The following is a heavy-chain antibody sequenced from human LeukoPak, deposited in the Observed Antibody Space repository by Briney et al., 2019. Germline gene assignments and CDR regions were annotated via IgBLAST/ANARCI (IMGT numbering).Heavy chain of an antibody. V-gene: IGHV3-66*01. J-gene: IGHJ6*02. CDR2: IYSGGST. D-gene: IGHD3-3*01. Sequence: GGSLRLSCAASGFTVSSNYMSWVRQAPGKGLEWVSVIYSGGSTYYADSVKGRFTISRDNSKNTLYLQMNSLRAEDTAVYYCARDKRRFLEWSNSYYYYYGMDVWGQGTTVTVSS. CDR1: GFTVSSNY. CDR3: ARDKRRFLEWSNSYYYYYGMDV.